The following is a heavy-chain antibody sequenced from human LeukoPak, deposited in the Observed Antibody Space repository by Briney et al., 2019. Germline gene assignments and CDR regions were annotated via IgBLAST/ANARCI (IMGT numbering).Heavy chain of an antibody. CDR1: GGTFSSYA. D-gene: IGHD3-16*01. CDR2: IIPILGIA. V-gene: IGHV1-69*04. CDR3: ARGGPYDYVWGSYGSYYFDY. J-gene: IGHJ4*02. Sequence: SVKVSCKASGGTFSSYAISWVRQAPGQGLEWMGRIIPILGIANYAQKFQGRVTMTRDTSTSTVYMELSSLRSEDTAVYYCARGGPYDYVWGSYGSYYFDYWGQGTLVTVSS.